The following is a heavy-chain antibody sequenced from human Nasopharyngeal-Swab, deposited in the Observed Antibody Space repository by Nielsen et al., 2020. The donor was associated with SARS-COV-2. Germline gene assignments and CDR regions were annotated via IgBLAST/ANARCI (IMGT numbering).Heavy chain of an antibody. CDR3: ARHKEEWHIPGYMDV. D-gene: IGHD3-3*01. J-gene: IGHJ6*03. V-gene: IGHV4-39*01. Sequence: CHAPGRGLEWIGTIYYSGSTYYNASLKSRVTISVDTSMNQFSMKLSSVTAADTAVYYCARHKEEWHIPGYMDVWGKGTTVTVSS. CDR2: IYYSGST.